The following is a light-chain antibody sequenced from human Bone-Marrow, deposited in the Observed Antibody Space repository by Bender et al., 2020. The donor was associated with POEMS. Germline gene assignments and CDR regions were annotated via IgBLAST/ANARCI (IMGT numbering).Light chain of an antibody. CDR2: INN. Sequence: QSVLTQPPSASGTPGQRVTISCSGSSSNIGTNPVNWYQQLPGTAPKLLIYINNQRPSGIPDRFSGSSSGNTASLTITGAQAEDEADYFCISRDSSGNVLFGGGTKLTVL. CDR3: ISRDSSGNVL. CDR1: SSNIGTNP. V-gene: IGLV1-44*01. J-gene: IGLJ2*01.